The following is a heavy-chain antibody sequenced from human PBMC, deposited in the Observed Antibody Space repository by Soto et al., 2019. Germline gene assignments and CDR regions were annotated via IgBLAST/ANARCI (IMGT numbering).Heavy chain of an antibody. Sequence: PGGSLRLSCAASGFTFSSYSMNWVRQAPGKGLEWASSISSSSSYIYYADSVKGRFTISRDNAKNSLYLQMNSLRAEDTAVYYCASLIAAAGDDYWGQGTLVTVSS. CDR2: ISSSSSYI. CDR1: GFTFSSYS. J-gene: IGHJ4*02. CDR3: ASLIAAAGDDY. D-gene: IGHD6-13*01. V-gene: IGHV3-21*01.